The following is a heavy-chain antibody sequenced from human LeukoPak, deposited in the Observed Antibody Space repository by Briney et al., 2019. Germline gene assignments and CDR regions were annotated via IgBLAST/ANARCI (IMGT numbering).Heavy chain of an antibody. D-gene: IGHD2-2*01. J-gene: IGHJ5*02. CDR2: IIPIFGTA. CDR3: ARGGQLLWGSWFDP. V-gene: IGHV1-69*01. CDR1: GGTFSSYA. Sequence: GASVKVSCKASGGTFSSYAISWVRQAPGQGLEWMGGIIPIFGTANYAQKFQGRVTITADESTSTAYMELSSLRSEDTAVYYCARGGQLLWGSWFDPWGQGTLVTVSS.